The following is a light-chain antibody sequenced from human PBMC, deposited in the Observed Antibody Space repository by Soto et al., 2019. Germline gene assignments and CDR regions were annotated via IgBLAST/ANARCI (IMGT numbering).Light chain of an antibody. CDR2: GAS. Sequence: EIVLTQSPGTLSLSPGERATLSCRASQSVSNNYLAWYQQKPGQAPRLLIFGASARPTGIPARISGSGSGTDFTLTISRLEPEDFAVYYCQQRSNWPTFGQGTKVDIK. CDR3: QQRSNWPT. J-gene: IGKJ1*01. CDR1: QSVSNNY. V-gene: IGKV3D-20*02.